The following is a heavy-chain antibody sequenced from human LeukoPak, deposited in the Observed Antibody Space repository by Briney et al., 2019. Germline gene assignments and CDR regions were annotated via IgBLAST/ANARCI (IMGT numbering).Heavy chain of an antibody. V-gene: IGHV4-59*01. CDR2: IYYSGST. CDR3: ARDVSPWGYFDY. CDR1: GGPISSCY. J-gene: IGHJ4*02. D-gene: IGHD7-27*01. Sequence: SETLSLPCTVSGGPISSCYWSWIRQSPGKGLEWIGYIYYSGSTNYNPSLKSRVSISVDTSKKQFSLKLSSVTAADTAMYYCARDVSPWGYFDYWGQGILVTVSS.